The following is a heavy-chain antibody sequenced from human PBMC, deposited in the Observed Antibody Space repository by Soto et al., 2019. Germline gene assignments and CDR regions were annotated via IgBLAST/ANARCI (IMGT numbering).Heavy chain of an antibody. V-gene: IGHV4-31*03. J-gene: IGHJ6*02. CDR2: IYYSGST. CDR1: GGSISSGGYY. Sequence: PSETLSLTCTVSGGSISSGGYYWSWIRQHPGKGLEWIGYIYYSGSTYYNPSLKSRVTTSVDTSKNQFSLKLSSVTAADTAVYYCARAKYDFWSGALGYGMDVWGQGTTVTVS. D-gene: IGHD3-3*01. CDR3: ARAKYDFWSGALGYGMDV.